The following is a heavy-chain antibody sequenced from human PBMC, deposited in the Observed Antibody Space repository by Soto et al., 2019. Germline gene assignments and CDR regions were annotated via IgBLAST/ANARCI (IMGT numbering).Heavy chain of an antibody. D-gene: IGHD3-22*01. V-gene: IGHV4-38-2*01. CDR1: GYSISSGYY. CDR3: ARLDSSGYYYGYYFDY. J-gene: IGHJ4*02. Sequence: PSETLSLTCAVSGYSISSGYYWGWIRQPPGKGLEWIGSWYRSGVTYYNPSLKGRVSMSVDTSKNQFSLKLSSVTAADTAVYYCARLDSSGYYYGYYFDYWGQGTLVTVSS. CDR2: WYRSGVT.